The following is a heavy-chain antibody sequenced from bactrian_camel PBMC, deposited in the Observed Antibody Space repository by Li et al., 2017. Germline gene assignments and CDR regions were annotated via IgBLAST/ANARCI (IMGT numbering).Heavy chain of an antibody. J-gene: IGHJ4*01. CDR3: AAEPTRNGYCSTLTRPQY. V-gene: IGHV3S31*01. CDR1: GFPYSGAC. CDR2: IHAYTGMT. Sequence: VQLVESGGGSVQAGGSLRLACTAVGFPYSGACMGWWRQAPGKEREGVASIHAYTGMTVYAESVKGRFTISRDNDKNTLYLQMNNLKPEDTAIYYCAAEPTRNGYCSTLTRPQYWGQGTQVTVS. D-gene: IGHD2*01.